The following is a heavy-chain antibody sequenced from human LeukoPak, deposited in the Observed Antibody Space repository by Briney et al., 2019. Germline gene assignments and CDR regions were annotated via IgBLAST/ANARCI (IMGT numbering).Heavy chain of an antibody. Sequence: ASVKVSCKASGYTFTAYYIHWVRQAPGQGLERMGRINPNSGGTNYAQKFQGRVTMTRDTSISTAYMELSRLRSDDTAVYYCARPWEITMSERSYNWFDSWGQGTLVTVSS. V-gene: IGHV1-2*02. J-gene: IGHJ5*01. D-gene: IGHD1-26*01. CDR1: GYTFTAYY. CDR2: INPNSGGT. CDR3: ARPWEITMSERSYNWFDS.